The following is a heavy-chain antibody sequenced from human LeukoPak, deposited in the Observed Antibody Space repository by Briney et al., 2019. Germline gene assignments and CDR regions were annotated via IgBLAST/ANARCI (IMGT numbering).Heavy chain of an antibody. Sequence: GGSLRLSCAASGFTFSSYGMSWVRQAPGKGLEWVSAISGSGGSTYYADSVKGRFTISRDNSKNTLYLQMNSLRAEDTAVYYCAKGVWFGELLNYFDYWGQGTLVTVSS. D-gene: IGHD3-10*01. CDR3: AKGVWFGELLNYFDY. V-gene: IGHV3-23*01. CDR1: GFTFSSYG. J-gene: IGHJ4*02. CDR2: ISGSGGST.